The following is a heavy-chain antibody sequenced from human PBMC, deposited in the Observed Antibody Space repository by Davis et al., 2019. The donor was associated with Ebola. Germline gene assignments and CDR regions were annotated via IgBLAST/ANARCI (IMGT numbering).Heavy chain of an antibody. CDR1: GFTFSTFW. D-gene: IGHD2-15*01. CDR3: ANDKWSLDI. V-gene: IGHV3-74*01. J-gene: IGHJ3*02. CDR2: VNGGGTDT. Sequence: PGGSLRLSCAASGFTFSTFWMHWVRQVPGKGLMWVSRVNGGGTDTGYADSVKGRFTISRDNAKNTLYLQMNSLRADDTAVYYCANDKWSLDIRGQGTMVTVSS.